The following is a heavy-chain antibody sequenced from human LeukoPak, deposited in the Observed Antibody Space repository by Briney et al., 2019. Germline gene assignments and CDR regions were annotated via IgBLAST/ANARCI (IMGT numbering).Heavy chain of an antibody. J-gene: IGHJ4*02. V-gene: IGHV5-10-1*01. CDR3: ARQFRGAVATYYFDY. CDR1: GYSFSNYW. Sequence: GESLKISCKGSGYSFSNYWINWVRQMPGKGLEWMGRIDPSDSYTNYSPSFQGHVTISADKSVTTAYLQWSSLKASDTAMYYFARQFRGAVATYYFDYWGQRTLVTVSS. CDR2: IDPSDSYT. D-gene: IGHD6-19*01.